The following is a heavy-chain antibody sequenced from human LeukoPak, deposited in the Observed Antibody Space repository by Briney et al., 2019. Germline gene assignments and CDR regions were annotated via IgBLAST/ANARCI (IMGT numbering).Heavy chain of an antibody. Sequence: GGSLRLSCAVSGFTFSDYAMSWVRQAPGKGLEWVSSTSESRDETDNADSVKGRFTISRDNSNNTLYLQMNSLRAEDTAVYYCARDYPGDSMLWEDYFDYWGQGTLVTVSS. CDR3: ARDYPGDSMLWEDYFDY. J-gene: IGHJ4*02. V-gene: IGHV3-23*01. CDR1: GFTFSDYA. CDR2: TSESRDET. D-gene: IGHD3-10*02.